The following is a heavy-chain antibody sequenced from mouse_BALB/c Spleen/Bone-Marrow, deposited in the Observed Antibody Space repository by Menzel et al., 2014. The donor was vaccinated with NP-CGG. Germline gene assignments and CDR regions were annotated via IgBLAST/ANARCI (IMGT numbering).Heavy chain of an antibody. Sequence: EVMLVESGGGLVQPGGSLKLSCAASGFDFSRYWMSWVRQAPGKGLEWIGEINPDSSTISYTPSLKDKFIISRDNAKNTLYLQMSKVRSEDTALYYCARRGDGYYWFAYWGQGTLVTVSS. D-gene: IGHD2-3*01. CDR3: ARRGDGYYWFAY. CDR1: GFDFSRYW. CDR2: INPDSSTI. V-gene: IGHV4-1*02. J-gene: IGHJ3*01.